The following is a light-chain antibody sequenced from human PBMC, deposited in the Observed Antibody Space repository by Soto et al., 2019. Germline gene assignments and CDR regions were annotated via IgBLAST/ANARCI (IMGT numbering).Light chain of an antibody. Sequence: QMTHSPSSFSPPVSYRVTITCRASQGIRSALGWYQQKPGKVPKLLIYAASTLQSGVPSRFSGSGSGTDFTLTISSLQPEDFATYYCLLDFSYFWAFGQGTKVDI. CDR2: AAS. CDR1: QGIRSA. CDR3: LLDFSYFWA. J-gene: IGKJ1*01. V-gene: IGKV1-6*01.